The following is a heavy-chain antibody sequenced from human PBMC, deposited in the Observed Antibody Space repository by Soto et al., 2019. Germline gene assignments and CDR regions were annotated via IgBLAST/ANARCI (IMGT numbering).Heavy chain of an antibody. V-gene: IGHV4-59*08. CDR2: SSYSGNT. J-gene: IGHJ3*01. CDR1: GGSIGSYF. D-gene: IGHD1-1*01. CDR3: ARRKGTASTGRAFDL. Sequence: QVQLQESGPGLVKPSETLSLTCTVSGGSIGSYFWSWIRQPPGERLEWIGYSSYSGNTKYNPSLTSRVTISVDTSKNQFSLKLTSVTAADTAVYYCARRKGTASTGRAFDLWGQGTMVTVAS.